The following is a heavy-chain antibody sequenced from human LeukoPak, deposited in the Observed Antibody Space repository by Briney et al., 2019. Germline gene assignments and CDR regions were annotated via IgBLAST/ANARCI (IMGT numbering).Heavy chain of an antibody. CDR3: AKVNWCSATCADA. CDR2: ISGDGRRT. CDR1: GFTFSSYS. D-gene: IGHD2-2*01. J-gene: IGHJ4*02. V-gene: IGHV3-23*01. Sequence: GGSLRLSCAASGFTFSSYSLNWVRQAPGKGLEWVAGISGDGRRTYYEGSVKGRFTISRDNSKDTLSLQMNSLRAEDTAVYYCAKVNWCSATCADAWGQGTLVTVSS.